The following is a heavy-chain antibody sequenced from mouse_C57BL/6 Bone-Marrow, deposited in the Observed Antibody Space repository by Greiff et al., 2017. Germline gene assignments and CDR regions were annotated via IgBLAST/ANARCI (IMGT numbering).Heavy chain of an antibody. Sequence: EVKLVESGGGLVKPGGSLKLSCAASGFTFSSYTMSWVRQTPEKRLEWVATISGGGGNTYYPDSVKGRFTISRDNAKNTLYLQMSSLRSEDTALDYCARRYYGSSWFAYWGQGTLVTVSA. CDR1: GFTFSSYT. CDR3: ARRYYGSSWFAY. CDR2: ISGGGGNT. D-gene: IGHD1-1*01. V-gene: IGHV5-9*01. J-gene: IGHJ3*01.